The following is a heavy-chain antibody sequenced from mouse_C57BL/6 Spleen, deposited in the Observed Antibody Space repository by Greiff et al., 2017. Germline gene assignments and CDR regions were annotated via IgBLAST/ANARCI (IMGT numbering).Heavy chain of an antibody. CDR1: GYTFTSYW. Sequence: VQLQQSGTVLARPGASVKMSCKTSGYTFTSYWMHWVKQRPGQGLEWIGAIYPGNSDTSYNQKFKGKAKLTAVTSASTAYMELSSLTNEDSAVYYCVTHYYGSSYYFDYWGQGTTLTVSS. J-gene: IGHJ2*01. CDR2: IYPGNSDT. D-gene: IGHD1-1*01. CDR3: VTHYYGSSYYFDY. V-gene: IGHV1-5*01.